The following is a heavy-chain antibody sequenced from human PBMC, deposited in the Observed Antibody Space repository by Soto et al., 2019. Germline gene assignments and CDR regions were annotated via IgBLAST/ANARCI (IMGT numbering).Heavy chain of an antibody. CDR1: GGTFSSYA. CDR2: IIPIFGTA. V-gene: IGHV1-69*13. D-gene: IGHD4-4*01. CDR3: TRPPHWHMTTVTNYGMDV. Sequence: ASVKVSCKASGGTFSSYAISWVRQAPGQGLEWMGGIIPIFGTANYAQKFQGRVTITADESTSTAYVELSSLRSEDTAVYYCTRPPHWHMTTVTNYGMDVWGQGTTVTVSS. J-gene: IGHJ6*02.